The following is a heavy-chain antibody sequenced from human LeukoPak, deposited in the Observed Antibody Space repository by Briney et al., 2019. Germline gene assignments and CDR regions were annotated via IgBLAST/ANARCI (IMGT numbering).Heavy chain of an antibody. CDR1: GFTVSSHS. J-gene: IGHJ5*02. Sequence: GACRRPSWAASGFTVSSHSMNSVRQAPGNGLEWVSSISSSSSYIYYADSVKGRFTISRDNAKISLYLQMNSLRAEDTALYYCAKDHGGSGNWFDPWGQETLVSVSS. D-gene: IGHD3-10*01. V-gene: IGHV3-21*04. CDR2: ISSSSSYI. CDR3: AKDHGGSGNWFDP.